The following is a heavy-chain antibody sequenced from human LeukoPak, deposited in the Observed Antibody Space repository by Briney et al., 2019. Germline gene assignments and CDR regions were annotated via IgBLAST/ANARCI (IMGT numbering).Heavy chain of an antibody. CDR2: INPNSGGT. V-gene: IGHV1-2*02. J-gene: IGHJ4*02. CDR3: ARPVLSGAAAADFDY. CDR1: GYTFTGYY. D-gene: IGHD6-13*01. Sequence: GASVKVSCKASGYTFTGYYMHWVRQAPGQGLKCMGWINPNSGGTNYAQRFQGRVTMTRDTSISTAYMELSRLRSDDTAVYYCARPVLSGAAAADFDYWGQGTLVTVSS.